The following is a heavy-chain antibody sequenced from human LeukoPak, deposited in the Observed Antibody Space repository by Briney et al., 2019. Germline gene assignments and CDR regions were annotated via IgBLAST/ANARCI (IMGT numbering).Heavy chain of an antibody. V-gene: IGHV1-8*01. J-gene: IGHJ6*02. CDR2: MNPNSGNT. D-gene: IGHD5-18*01. CDR1: GYTFTSYD. Sequence: GASVKVSCKASGYTFTSYDIHWVRQATGRGLEWMGWMNPNSGNTGYAQKFQGRVTMTRNTSISTAYMELSSLRSEDTAVYYCACYGYSYGYYYGMDVWGQGTTVTVSS. CDR3: ACYGYSYGYYYGMDV.